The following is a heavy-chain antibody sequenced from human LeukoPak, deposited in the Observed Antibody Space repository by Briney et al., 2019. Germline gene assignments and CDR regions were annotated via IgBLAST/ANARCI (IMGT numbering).Heavy chain of an antibody. CDR3: ATGLKQDNWFDP. CDR2: IYNSGYT. D-gene: IGHD2-15*01. CDR1: GASISPYY. V-gene: IGHV4-4*07. Sequence: NASETLSLTCTVSGASISPYYWSWIRQPAGKGLEWIGRIYNSGYTNYNPSLKSRVTISVDTSKNQFSLKLSSVTAADTAVYYCATGLKQDNWFDPWGQGTLVTVSS. J-gene: IGHJ5*02.